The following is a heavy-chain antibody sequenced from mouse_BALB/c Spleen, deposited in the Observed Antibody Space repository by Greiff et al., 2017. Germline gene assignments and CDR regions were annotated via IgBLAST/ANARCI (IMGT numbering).Heavy chain of an antibody. CDR3: AREAGNGSRRYAMDY. V-gene: IGHV5-6-5*01. J-gene: IGHJ4*01. CDR2: ISSGGST. CDR1: GFTFSSYA. D-gene: IGHD1-1*01. Sequence: DVKLVESGGGLVKPGGSLKLSCAASGFTFSSYAMSWVRQTPEKRLEWVASISSGGSTYYPDSVKGRFTISRDNARNILYLQMSSLRSEDTAMYYCAREAGNGSRRYAMDYWGQGTSVTVSS.